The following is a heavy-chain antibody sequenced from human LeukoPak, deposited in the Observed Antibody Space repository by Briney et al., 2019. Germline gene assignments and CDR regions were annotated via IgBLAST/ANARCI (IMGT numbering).Heavy chain of an antibody. D-gene: IGHD3-22*01. CDR1: GGTFTSYA. J-gene: IGHJ4*02. CDR2: IIPNFGTA. V-gene: IGHV1-69*13. Sequence: GASVKVSCKASGGTFTSYAISWVRQAPGQGLEWMGGIIPNFGTANYAQKFQGRVTITADESTSTAYMELSSLRSDDTAVYYCARGFYYDSSGYSHFEYWGQGTLVTVSS. CDR3: ARGFYYDSSGYSHFEY.